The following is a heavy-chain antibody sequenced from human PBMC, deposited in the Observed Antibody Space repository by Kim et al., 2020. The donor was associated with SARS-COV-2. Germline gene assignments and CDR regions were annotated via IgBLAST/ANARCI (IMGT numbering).Heavy chain of an antibody. Sequence: GGSLRLSCAASGFTFSSYSMNWVRQAPGKGLEWVSPISSSSSNIYYADSVKGRFTISRDNAKNSLYLQMNSLRAEDTAVYYCARTMPGAYGMDVWGQGTTFTVS. CDR2: ISSSSSNI. J-gene: IGHJ6*02. CDR1: GFTFSSYS. D-gene: IGHD2-2*01. V-gene: IGHV3-21*01. CDR3: ARTMPGAYGMDV.